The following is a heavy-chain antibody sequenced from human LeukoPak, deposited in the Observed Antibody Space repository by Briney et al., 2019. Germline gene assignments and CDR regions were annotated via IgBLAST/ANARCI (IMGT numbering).Heavy chain of an antibody. CDR3: ASTIQPSTPYDY. Sequence: ASVKVSCKASGYTFTGYYMHWVRQAPGQGLEWMGWINPNSGGTNYAQKFQGRVTMTRDTSISTAYMELSRQRSDDTAVYYCASTIQPSTPYDYWGQGTLVTVSS. J-gene: IGHJ4*02. CDR1: GYTFTGYY. D-gene: IGHD5-18*01. V-gene: IGHV1-2*02. CDR2: INPNSGGT.